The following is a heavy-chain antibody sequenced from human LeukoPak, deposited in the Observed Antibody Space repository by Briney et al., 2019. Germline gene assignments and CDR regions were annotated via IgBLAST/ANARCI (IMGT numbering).Heavy chain of an antibody. J-gene: IGHJ3*02. Sequence: GGSLRLSCAASGFTFSSYAMSWVRQAPGKGLEWVSVITGSGNSTYYADSVKGRFTISRDNAKNSLYLQMNSLRAEDTAVYYCARDSTPRPFDIWGQGTMVTVSS. V-gene: IGHV3-23*01. CDR2: ITGSGNST. CDR1: GFTFSSYA. CDR3: ARDSTPRPFDI. D-gene: IGHD3-3*02.